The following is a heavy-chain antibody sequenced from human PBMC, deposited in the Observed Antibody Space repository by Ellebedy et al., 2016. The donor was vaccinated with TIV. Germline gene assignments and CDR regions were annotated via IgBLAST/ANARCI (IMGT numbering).Heavy chain of an antibody. CDR1: GDSISSSNW. J-gene: IGHJ4*02. Sequence: SETLSLTXAVSGDSISSSNWWSWVRQTPGKGLEWIGEIFHSGSTNYSPSLKSRVTMSIDKSKNQFSLELTSVTAADTAVYYCARELSGNFFDFWGQGILVTVSS. V-gene: IGHV4-4*02. D-gene: IGHD1-26*01. CDR3: ARELSGNFFDF. CDR2: IFHSGST.